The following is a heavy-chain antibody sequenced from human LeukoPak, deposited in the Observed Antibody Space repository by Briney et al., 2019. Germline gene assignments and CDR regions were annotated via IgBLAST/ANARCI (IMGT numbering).Heavy chain of an antibody. CDR2: ISAYNGNT. D-gene: IGHD3-10*01. J-gene: IGHJ6*04. CDR1: GYTFTSYG. V-gene: IGHV1-18*04. Sequence: ASVKVSCTASGYTFTSYGIGWVRQAPGQGLEWMGRISAYNGNTNYAQKLQGRVTMTTDTSTSTAYMELRSLRSDDTAVYYCARGIGRLTPMGGMDVWGKGTTVTVSS. CDR3: ARGIGRLTPMGGMDV.